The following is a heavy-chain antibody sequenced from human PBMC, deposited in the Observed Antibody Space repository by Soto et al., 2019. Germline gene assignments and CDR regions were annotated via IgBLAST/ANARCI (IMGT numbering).Heavy chain of an antibody. Sequence: SETLSLTCAVYGGSFSGYYWSWIRQPPGKGLEWIGYIYYSGSTNYNPSLKSRVTISVDTSKNQFSLKLSSVTAADTAVYYCARLTYDSWFDPWGQGTLVTVSS. D-gene: IGHD1-1*01. CDR2: IYYSGST. CDR3: ARLTYDSWFDP. CDR1: GGSFSGYY. J-gene: IGHJ5*02. V-gene: IGHV4-59*08.